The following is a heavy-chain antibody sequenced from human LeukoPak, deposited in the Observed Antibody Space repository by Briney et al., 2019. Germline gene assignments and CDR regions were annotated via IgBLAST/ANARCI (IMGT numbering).Heavy chain of an antibody. CDR2: LNPSGGSS. Sequence: ASVKVSCKASGYTVTSYCMHWVRQAPGQGLEWMAILNPSGGSSSYAQKFQGRATLTRATSTSTVYMELSSLRSEDTAVYYCASVGRRDTAQFDYWGQGTLVTVSS. D-gene: IGHD5-18*01. V-gene: IGHV1-46*01. CDR1: GYTVTSYC. J-gene: IGHJ4*02. CDR3: ASVGRRDTAQFDY.